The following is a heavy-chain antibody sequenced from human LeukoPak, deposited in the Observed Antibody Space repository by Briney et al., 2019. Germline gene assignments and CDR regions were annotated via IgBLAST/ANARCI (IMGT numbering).Heavy chain of an antibody. Sequence: ASVKVSCKASGGTFSSYAISWVRQAPGQGLEWMGRIIPIFGTANYAQKFQGRVTITTDESTSTAYMELSSLRSEDTAVYYCARSPDGYNYSGAFDIWDQGTMVTVSS. D-gene: IGHD5-24*01. CDR1: GGTFSSYA. CDR3: ARSPDGYNYSGAFDI. CDR2: IIPIFGTA. J-gene: IGHJ3*02. V-gene: IGHV1-69*05.